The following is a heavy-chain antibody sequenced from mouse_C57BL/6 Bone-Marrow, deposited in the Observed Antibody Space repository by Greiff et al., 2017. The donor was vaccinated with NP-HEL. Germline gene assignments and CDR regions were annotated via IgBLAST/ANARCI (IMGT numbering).Heavy chain of an antibody. J-gene: IGHJ1*03. CDR3: ARYSLLLRGWYFGV. Sequence: QVQLQQPGAELVMPGASVKLSCKASGYTFTSYWMHWVKQRPGQGLEWIGEIDPSDSYTNYNQKFKGKSTLTVDKSSSTAYMQLSSLTSEDSAVYYCARYSLLLRGWYFGVWGTGTTVTVSS. CDR2: IDPSDSYT. D-gene: IGHD1-1*01. V-gene: IGHV1-69*01. CDR1: GYTFTSYW.